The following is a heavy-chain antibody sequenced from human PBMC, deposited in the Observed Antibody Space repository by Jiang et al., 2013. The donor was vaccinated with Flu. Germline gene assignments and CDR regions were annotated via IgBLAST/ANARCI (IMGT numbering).Heavy chain of an antibody. Sequence: GLVKPSETLSLTCTVSGGSISSSSYYWGWIRQPPGKGLEWIGSIYYSGSTYYNPSLKSRVTISVDTSKNQFSLKLSSVTAADTAVYYCARLQYYDFWSGYLVGYYGMDVWGQGTTVTVSS. CDR1: GGSISSSSYY. D-gene: IGHD3-3*01. J-gene: IGHJ6*02. CDR3: ARLQYYDFWSGYLVGYYGMDV. CDR2: IYYSGST. V-gene: IGHV4-39*01.